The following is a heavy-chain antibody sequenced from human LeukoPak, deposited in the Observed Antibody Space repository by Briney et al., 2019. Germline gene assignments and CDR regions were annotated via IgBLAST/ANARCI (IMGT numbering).Heavy chain of an antibody. D-gene: IGHD6-13*01. CDR2: IDPYSGGT. CDR3: AKAGSGSWYSFDY. Sequence: ASVKVSCKASGYTFTGYYLHWLRQAPGQGLEWMGRIDPYSGGTNYAPKFQDRVSMTRDTSMSTAHMELNTLTSDDTAVYYCAKAGSGSWYSFDYWGQGTLVSVSS. V-gene: IGHV1-2*06. J-gene: IGHJ4*02. CDR1: GYTFTGYY.